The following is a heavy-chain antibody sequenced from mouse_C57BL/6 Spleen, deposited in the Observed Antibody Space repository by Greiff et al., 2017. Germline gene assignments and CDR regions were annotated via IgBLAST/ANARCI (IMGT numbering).Heavy chain of an antibody. CDR1: GFSLTSYA. CDR2: IWTGGGT. J-gene: IGHJ3*01. Sequence: VQLVESGPGLVAPSPSLSITCTVSGFSLTSYAISWVRQPPGKGLEWLGVIWTGGGTNYNSALKSRLSISKDNSKSQVFLKMNSLQTDDTARYYCARTGDYDGRSGFAYWGQGTLVTVSA. V-gene: IGHV2-9-1*01. D-gene: IGHD2-4*01. CDR3: ARTGDYDGRSGFAY.